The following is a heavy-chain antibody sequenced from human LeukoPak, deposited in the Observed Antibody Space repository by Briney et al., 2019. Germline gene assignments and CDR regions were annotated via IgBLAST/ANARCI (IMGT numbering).Heavy chain of an antibody. CDR2: IRSKAYGGTA. CDR3: ITGSYSPNFDY. J-gene: IGHJ4*02. V-gene: IGHV3-49*04. CDR1: GFNFGDYA. D-gene: IGHD3-10*01. Sequence: PGGSLRLSCTASGFNFGDYAMSRVRQAPGKGLEWVGFIRSKAYGGTAEYAASVKGRLTISRDDSKSIAYLQMSSLKTEDTAVYYCITGSYSPNFDYWGQGTLVTVSS.